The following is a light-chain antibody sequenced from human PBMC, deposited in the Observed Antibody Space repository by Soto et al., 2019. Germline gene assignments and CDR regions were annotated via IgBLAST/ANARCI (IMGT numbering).Light chain of an antibody. CDR1: QSVSYN. CDR2: GPS. V-gene: IGKV3-15*01. J-gene: IGKJ1*01. CDR3: QQYNNWPRT. Sequence: VMTQAPATLSVSPGERATLSCRASQSVSYNLAWYQQKPGQAPRLLIYGPSTRATGIPARFSGSGSGTEFTLTISSLQSEDFALYYCQQYNNWPRTFGQGTKVDIK.